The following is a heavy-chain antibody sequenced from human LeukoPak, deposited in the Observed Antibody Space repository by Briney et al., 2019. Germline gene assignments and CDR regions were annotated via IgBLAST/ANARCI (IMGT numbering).Heavy chain of an antibody. D-gene: IGHD2-2*01. J-gene: IGHJ3*02. CDR1: GFTFSTHD. Sequence: PGGSLRLSCAASGFTFSTHDLNWVRQAPGKGLEWVSFISSRSSTIYYADSVKGRFTISRDNAKNSLYLQMNSLRAEDTAVYYCARPMWASSTSLDAFDIWGQGTMVTVSS. V-gene: IGHV3-48*04. CDR2: ISSRSSTI. CDR3: ARPMWASSTSLDAFDI.